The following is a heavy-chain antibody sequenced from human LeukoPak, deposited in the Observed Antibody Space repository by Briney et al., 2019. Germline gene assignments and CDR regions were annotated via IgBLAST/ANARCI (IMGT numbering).Heavy chain of an antibody. J-gene: IGHJ6*03. Sequence: GESLKISCVGSGYSFSTYWIGWVRQMPGKGLEWMGTIYPGDSDTRYSTSFQGQVTISADKSISTAYLQWSSLKASDTAMYYCARHSLITMVRGVSFYYMDVWGKGTTVTVSS. V-gene: IGHV5-51*01. CDR1: GYSFSTYW. D-gene: IGHD3-10*01. CDR3: ARHSLITMVRGVSFYYMDV. CDR2: IYPGDSDT.